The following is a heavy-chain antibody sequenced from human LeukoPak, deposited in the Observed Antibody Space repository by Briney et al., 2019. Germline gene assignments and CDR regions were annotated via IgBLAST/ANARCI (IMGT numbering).Heavy chain of an antibody. CDR3: ARAIGYDTDY. J-gene: IGHJ4*02. CDR2: ISSSSSTI. D-gene: IGHD3-22*01. CDR1: GFTFSSYS. V-gene: IGHV3-48*04. Sequence: GSLRLSCAASGFTFSSYSMNWVRQAPGKGLEWVSYISSSSSTIYYADSVKGRFTISRDNAKNSLYLQMNSLRAEDTAVYYCARAIGYDTDYWGQGTLVTVSS.